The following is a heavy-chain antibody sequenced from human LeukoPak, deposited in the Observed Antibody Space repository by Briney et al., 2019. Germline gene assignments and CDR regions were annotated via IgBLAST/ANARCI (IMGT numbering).Heavy chain of an antibody. CDR3: ARDLSSAANWDLYL. CDR2: INAGSGDT. Sequence: ASVKVSCKASGYTFSGYFVHWVRQAPGQGLEWMGRINAGSGDTEFAQKFQGRVTMTRDTFVSTAYMEVSGLTSDDTAMYCCARDLSSAANWDLYLWGQGTLVTVSS. V-gene: IGHV1-2*06. D-gene: IGHD1-26*01. J-gene: IGHJ5*02. CDR1: GYTFSGYF.